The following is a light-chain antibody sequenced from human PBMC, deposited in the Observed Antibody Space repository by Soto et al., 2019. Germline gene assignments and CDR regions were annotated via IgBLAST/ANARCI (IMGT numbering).Light chain of an antibody. V-gene: IGKV3-11*01. Sequence: DIVLTQALANLSLSPGERATLSCRASQSISNSSAWYQQKPGQAPRRTINDAFNRATGSPARFSGSGSGTDFTLTISGLEPEDFAVYYCQHRFSWPPAFGQGTKGDIK. CDR2: DAF. J-gene: IGKJ1*01. CDR3: QHRFSWPPA. CDR1: QSISNS.